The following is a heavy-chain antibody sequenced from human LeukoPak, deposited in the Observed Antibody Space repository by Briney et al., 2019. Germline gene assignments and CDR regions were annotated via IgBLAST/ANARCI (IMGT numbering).Heavy chain of an antibody. J-gene: IGHJ6*02. CDR1: GFTFSIYS. CDR3: AKVGATNYYYYGMDV. CDR2: ISSSSSYI. D-gene: IGHD1-26*01. V-gene: IGHV3-21*01. Sequence: GGSLRLSCAASGFTFSIYSMNWVRQAPGKGLEWVASISSSSSYIYYADSVKGRFTISRDNAKNSLYLQMNSLRAEDTAVYYCAKVGATNYYYYGMDVWGQGTTVTVSS.